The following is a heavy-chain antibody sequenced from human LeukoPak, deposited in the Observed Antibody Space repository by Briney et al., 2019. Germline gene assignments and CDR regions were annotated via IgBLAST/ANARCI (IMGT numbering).Heavy chain of an antibody. J-gene: IGHJ3*02. CDR1: GYTFTDYY. D-gene: IGHD6-19*01. CDR3: ARVVNAPRYQWLVPNDALQI. Sequence: GASVKVSCKASGYTFTDYYIHWVRQAPGQGLEWMGSTNPTSGATYYAQKFQVRVTMTGDTSISTAYMELSRLRSDDTAVYYCARVVNAPRYQWLVPNDALQIWGQGTMVTVSS. CDR2: TNPTSGAT. V-gene: IGHV1-2*02.